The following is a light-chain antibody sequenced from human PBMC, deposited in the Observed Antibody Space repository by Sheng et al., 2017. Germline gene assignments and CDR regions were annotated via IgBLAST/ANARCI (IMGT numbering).Light chain of an antibody. CDR2: LNSDGSH. J-gene: IGLJ2*01. V-gene: IGLV4-69*01. CDR1: SGHSSYA. Sequence: QLVLTQSPSASASLGASVKLTCTLSSGHSSYAIAWHQQQPEKGPRYLMKLNSDGSHSKGDGIPDRFSGSSSGAERYLTISSLQSEDEADYYCQTVGHWRVFGGGTKLTVL. CDR3: QTVGHWRV.